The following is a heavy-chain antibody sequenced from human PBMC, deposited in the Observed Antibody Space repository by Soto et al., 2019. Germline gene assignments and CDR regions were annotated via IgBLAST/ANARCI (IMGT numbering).Heavy chain of an antibody. CDR2: ISYDGSNK. V-gene: IGHV3-30-3*01. CDR1: GFTFSSYA. J-gene: IGHJ4*02. CDR3: ARGITMIVVDPFDY. Sequence: PGGSLRLSCAASGFTFSSYAMHWVRQAPGKGLEWVAVISYDGSNKYYADSVKGRFTISRDNSKNTLYLQMNSLRAEDTAVYYCARGITMIVVDPFDYWGQGTLVTVSS. D-gene: IGHD3-22*01.